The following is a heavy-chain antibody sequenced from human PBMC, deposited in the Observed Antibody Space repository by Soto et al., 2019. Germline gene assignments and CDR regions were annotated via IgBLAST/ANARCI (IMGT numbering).Heavy chain of an antibody. Sequence: LSLTCAASGFTFSSYAMSWVRQAPGKGLEWVSAISGSGGSTYYADSVKGRFTISRDNSKNTLYLQMNSLRAEDTAVYYCAKLVLRFLEWFRSPDYWGQGTLVTVSS. V-gene: IGHV3-23*01. CDR2: ISGSGGST. J-gene: IGHJ4*02. D-gene: IGHD3-3*01. CDR1: GFTFSSYA. CDR3: AKLVLRFLEWFRSPDY.